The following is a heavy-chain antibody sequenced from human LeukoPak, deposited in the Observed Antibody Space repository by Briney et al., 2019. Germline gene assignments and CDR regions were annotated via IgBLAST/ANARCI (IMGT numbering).Heavy chain of an antibody. CDR3: ARSGDGYIKIDY. CDR1: GYTFTLYY. Sequence: ASVKVSCKASGYTFTLYYMHWVRQAPGQGLEGMGWINPNSGGTKYAQKFQGRVTMTRDTSISTAYMELSRLRFDDTAVYYCARSGDGYIKIDYWGQGTLVTVSS. V-gene: IGHV1-2*02. D-gene: IGHD5-24*01. J-gene: IGHJ4*02. CDR2: INPNSGGT.